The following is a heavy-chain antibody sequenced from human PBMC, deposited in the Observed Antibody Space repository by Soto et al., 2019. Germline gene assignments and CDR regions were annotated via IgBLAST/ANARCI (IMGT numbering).Heavy chain of an antibody. D-gene: IGHD2-15*01. Sequence: QVLLVQSGAEVKKPGSSVNVSCKASGGTFGNYPISWLRQSPGQRLQWMGDIMPMYGSASTSFAQGFEGRLTITADESTASVYLRLSGLTSEGTAVYYCARETPNWFDPWGQGTLVVVSS. CDR3: ARETPNWFDP. J-gene: IGHJ5*02. CDR1: GGTFGNYP. V-gene: IGHV1-69*01. CDR2: IMPMYGSAST.